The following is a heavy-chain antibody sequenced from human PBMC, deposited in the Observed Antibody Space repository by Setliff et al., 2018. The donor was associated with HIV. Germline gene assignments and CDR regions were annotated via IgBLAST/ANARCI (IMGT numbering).Heavy chain of an antibody. Sequence: SETLSLTCSVSGYSLSSASYWGWIRQSPEKGLEWIGSISLSGSTYYNPSLQSRVTISIDMSKNHFSLNLKSVTAADTAVFYCARSVMTTTNYFDYWGPGTLVTVSS. CDR1: GYSLSSASY. CDR3: ARSVMTTTNYFDY. J-gene: IGHJ4*02. CDR2: ISLSGST. D-gene: IGHD4-4*01. V-gene: IGHV4-38-2*02.